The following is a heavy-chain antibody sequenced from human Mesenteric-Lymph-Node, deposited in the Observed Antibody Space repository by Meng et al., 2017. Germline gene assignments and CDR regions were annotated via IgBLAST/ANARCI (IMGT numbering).Heavy chain of an antibody. CDR3: AKALTTVTTAVDY. J-gene: IGHJ4*02. V-gene: IGHV3-33*06. CDR2: IWYDGSNK. Sequence: QVQLVESGGGVVQPGRSLRLSCAASGFTFSSYGMHWVRQAPGKGLEWVAVIWYDGSNKNYADSVKGRFTISRDNSKNTLYLQMNSLKAEDTAVYYCAKALTTVTTAVDYWGQGTLVTVSS. D-gene: IGHD4-17*01. CDR1: GFTFSSYG.